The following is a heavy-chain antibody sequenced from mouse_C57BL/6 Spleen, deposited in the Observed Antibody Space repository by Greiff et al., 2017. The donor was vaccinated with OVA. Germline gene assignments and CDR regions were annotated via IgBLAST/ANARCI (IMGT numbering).Heavy chain of an antibody. CDR1: GYTFTDYY. Sequence: EVQLQQSGPELVKPGASVKISCKASGYTFTDYYMNWVKQSHGKSLEWIGDINPNNGGTSYNQKFKGKATLTVDKSSSTAYMELRSLTSEDSAVYYCAVGGSIDYWGQGTTLTVSS. J-gene: IGHJ2*01. V-gene: IGHV1-26*01. CDR3: AVGGSIDY. D-gene: IGHD1-1*01. CDR2: INPNNGGT.